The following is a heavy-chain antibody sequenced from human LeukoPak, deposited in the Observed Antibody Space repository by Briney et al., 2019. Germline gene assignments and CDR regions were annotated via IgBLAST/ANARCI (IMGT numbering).Heavy chain of an antibody. CDR3: ARDAYYYGSGSPYYFDS. V-gene: IGHV4-61*02. CDR1: GASISSGEYY. J-gene: IGHJ4*02. Sequence: SQTLSLTCTVSGASISSGEYYWSWIRQPAGKGLEWIGRIYTSGSTNYNPSLKSRVTISVDTSKNQFSLKLSSVTAADTGVYYCARDAYYYGSGSPYYFDSWGQRTLVSVSS. D-gene: IGHD3-10*01. CDR2: IYTSGST.